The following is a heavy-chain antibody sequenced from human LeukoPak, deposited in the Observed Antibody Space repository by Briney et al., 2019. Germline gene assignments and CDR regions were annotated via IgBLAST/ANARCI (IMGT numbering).Heavy chain of an antibody. CDR1: GYTFTSYH. CDR2: INPSGTNT. J-gene: IGHJ4*02. D-gene: IGHD7-27*01. V-gene: IGHV1-46*01. CDR3: ARELSGGYFDY. Sequence: EASVKDSCKASGYTFTSYHMHWVRQAPGQGLEWMGLINPSGTNTNYAQKFQGRVTMTRDTSTSTVYMELSSLRSVDTAVYYCARELSGGYFDYWGQGTLVTVSS.